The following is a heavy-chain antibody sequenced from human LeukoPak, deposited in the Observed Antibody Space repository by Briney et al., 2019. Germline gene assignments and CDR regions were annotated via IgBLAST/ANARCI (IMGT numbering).Heavy chain of an antibody. D-gene: IGHD2-15*01. Sequence: GGSLRLSCAASGFTFDDYGMSWVRQAPGKGLERVSGINWNGGSTGYADSVKGRFTISRDNAKNSLYLQMNSLRAEDTALYHCARGVAVDWFDPWGQGTLVTVSS. J-gene: IGHJ5*02. V-gene: IGHV3-20*01. CDR1: GFTFDDYG. CDR2: INWNGGST. CDR3: ARGVAVDWFDP.